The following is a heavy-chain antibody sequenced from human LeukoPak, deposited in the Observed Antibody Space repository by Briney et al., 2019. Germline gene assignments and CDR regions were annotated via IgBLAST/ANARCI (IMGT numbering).Heavy chain of an antibody. J-gene: IGHJ4*02. Sequence: SETLSLTCTVSGGSISSYYWSWIRQPAGKGLEWIGRIYTGGSTNYNPSLKSRVTMSVDSSNNQFSLKLSSVTAADTAVYYCARENTRSYREFDYWGQGTLVTVSS. CDR3: ARENTRSYREFDY. D-gene: IGHD1-26*01. V-gene: IGHV4-4*07. CDR2: IYTGGST. CDR1: GGSISSYY.